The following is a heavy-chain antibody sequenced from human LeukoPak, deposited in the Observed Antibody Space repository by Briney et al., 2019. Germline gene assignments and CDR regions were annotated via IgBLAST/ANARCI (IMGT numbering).Heavy chain of an antibody. CDR3: ARPTMYYDSSGYAFDI. CDR2: IYTSGST. Sequence: SETLSLTSTVSGGSISSYYWSWIRQPAGKGLEWIGRIYTSGSTNYNPSLKSRVTMSVDTSKNQFSLKLSSVTAADTAVYYCARPTMYYDSSGYAFDIWGQGTMVTVSS. J-gene: IGHJ3*02. D-gene: IGHD3-22*01. CDR1: GGSISSYY. V-gene: IGHV4-4*07.